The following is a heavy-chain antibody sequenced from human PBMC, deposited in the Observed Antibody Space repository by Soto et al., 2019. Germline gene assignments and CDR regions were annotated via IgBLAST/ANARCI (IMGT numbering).Heavy chain of an antibody. CDR2: IYTSGST. Sequence: QVQLQESGPGLVKPSETLSLTCTVSGGSISSYYWSWIRQPAGKGLEWIGRIYTSGSTKYNPSLKSLVTMSVDTSKNQFCLKLSSVTAADTAVYYCARDIVVVTASPRNWFDPWGQGTLVTVSS. CDR1: GGSISSYY. D-gene: IGHD2-21*02. CDR3: ARDIVVVTASPRNWFDP. J-gene: IGHJ5*02. V-gene: IGHV4-4*07.